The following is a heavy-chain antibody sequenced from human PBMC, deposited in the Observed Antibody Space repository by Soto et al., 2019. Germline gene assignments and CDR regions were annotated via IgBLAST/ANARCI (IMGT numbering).Heavy chain of an antibody. CDR3: ARETPSAAAAYYYYGLDV. Sequence: ASVKVSCKVSGGTFSSYFINWVRQAPGQGLEWVGGIIPVFGTASYAEKFQGRVTITADESTSTAYMELSRLRSDDTAVYYRARETPSAAAAYYYYGLDVWGQGTTVTVSS. J-gene: IGHJ6*02. D-gene: IGHD6-13*01. V-gene: IGHV1-69*13. CDR2: IIPVFGTA. CDR1: GGTFSSYF.